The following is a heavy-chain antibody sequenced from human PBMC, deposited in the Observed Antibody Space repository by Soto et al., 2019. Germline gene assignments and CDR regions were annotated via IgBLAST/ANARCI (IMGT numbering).Heavy chain of an antibody. Sequence: QVQLVESGGGVVQPGRSLRLSCAASGFTFSTYGMHWVRQAPGKGLEWVAALSHDESNKYYATSVKGRFTVSRDNSKNTLYLEIFSLRAEDTAIYYCARDTVTSLTPYQGFYYYGMDVWGQGTTVTVSS. CDR1: GFTFSTYG. D-gene: IGHD2-2*01. CDR3: ARDTVTSLTPYQGFYYYGMDV. V-gene: IGHV3-30*03. J-gene: IGHJ6*02. CDR2: LSHDESNK.